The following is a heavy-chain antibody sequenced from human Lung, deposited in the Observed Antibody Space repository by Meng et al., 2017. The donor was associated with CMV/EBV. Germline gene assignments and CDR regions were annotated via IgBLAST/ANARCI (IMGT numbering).Heavy chain of an antibody. Sequence: LTXAASGFTVSNNYMSWVRQAPGKGLEWVSVIYSDGSTNYADSVKGRFTISRDNSKNTLYLQMHSLRAEDTAVYYCARAESPYSSGWFSGFSYFDLWXRGTLVTVSS. CDR2: IYSDGST. CDR3: ARAESPYSSGWFSGFSYFDL. CDR1: GFTVSNNY. V-gene: IGHV3-53*01. D-gene: IGHD6-19*01. J-gene: IGHJ2*01.